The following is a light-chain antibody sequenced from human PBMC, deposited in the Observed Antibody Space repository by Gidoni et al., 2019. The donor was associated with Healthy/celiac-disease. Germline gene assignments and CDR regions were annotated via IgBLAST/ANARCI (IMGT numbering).Light chain of an antibody. CDR2: DVS. V-gene: IGKV1-33*01. J-gene: IGKJ4*01. CDR1: HDITHY. CDR3: QQYDNLPLT. Sequence: DIPVTPSPSSLSASVGDRVTIACQASHDITHYLNWYQQKPGKAPKLLIYDVSNLEAGVTSRFSGSGSGTDFTFTISSLQPEDIATYYCQQYDNLPLTFGGGTKVEIK.